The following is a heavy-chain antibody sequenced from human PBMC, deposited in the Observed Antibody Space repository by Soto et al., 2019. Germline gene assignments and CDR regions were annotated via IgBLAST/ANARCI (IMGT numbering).Heavy chain of an antibody. CDR3: ASTPAAIRSYYFDY. CDR2: IYYSGST. V-gene: IGHV4-39*01. CDR1: GGSISSSSYY. D-gene: IGHD2-2*01. J-gene: IGHJ4*02. Sequence: SETLSLTCTVSGGSISSSSYYWGWIRQPPGKGLEWIGSIYYSGSTYYNPSLKSRVTISVDTSKNQFSLKLSSVTAADTAVYYCASTPAAIRSYYFDYWGQGTLVTVSS.